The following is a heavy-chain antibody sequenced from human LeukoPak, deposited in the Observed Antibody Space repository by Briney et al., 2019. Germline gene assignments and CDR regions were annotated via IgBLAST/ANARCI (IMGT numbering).Heavy chain of an antibody. D-gene: IGHD5/OR15-5a*01. J-gene: IGHJ4*02. Sequence: GASVKVSCKASGYTFTSYAMHWVRQAPGQRLEWMGWINAGNGNTKYSQKFQGRVTITRDTSASTAYMELSSLRSEDTAVYYCARAEGSTYHLDYWGQGTLVTVSS. CDR3: ARAEGSTYHLDY. CDR2: INAGNGNT. V-gene: IGHV1-3*01. CDR1: GYTFTSYA.